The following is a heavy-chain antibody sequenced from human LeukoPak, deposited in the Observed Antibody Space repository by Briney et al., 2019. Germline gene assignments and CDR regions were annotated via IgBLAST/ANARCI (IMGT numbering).Heavy chain of an antibody. CDR3: ARGGNNWNDVRPDY. V-gene: IGHV3-30-3*01. Sequence: GGSLRLSCAASGFTFSSYAMHWVRQAPGKGLEWVAVISYDGSNKYYADSVKGRFTISRDNSKNTLYLQMNSLRAEDTAVYYCARGGNNWNDVRPDYWGQGTLVTVSS. CDR2: ISYDGSNK. CDR1: GFTFSSYA. D-gene: IGHD1-1*01. J-gene: IGHJ4*01.